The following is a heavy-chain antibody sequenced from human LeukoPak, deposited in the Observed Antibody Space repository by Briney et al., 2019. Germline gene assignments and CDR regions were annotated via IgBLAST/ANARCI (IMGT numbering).Heavy chain of an antibody. J-gene: IGHJ4*02. CDR1: GYSISSGYC. Sequence: PSETLSLTCTVSGYSISSGYCWGWIRQPPGKGLEWIGSIYHSGSTYHNPSLKSRLILSVDTSKNQFSLKLSSVTAADTAVYYCARDNWNPDYWGQGTLVTVSS. V-gene: IGHV4-38-2*02. D-gene: IGHD1-20*01. CDR3: ARDNWNPDY. CDR2: IYHSGST.